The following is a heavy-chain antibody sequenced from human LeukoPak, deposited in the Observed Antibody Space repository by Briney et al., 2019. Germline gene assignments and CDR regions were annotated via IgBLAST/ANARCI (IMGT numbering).Heavy chain of an antibody. J-gene: IGHJ4*02. CDR2: INPNSGGT. V-gene: IGHV1-2*06. D-gene: IGHD1-26*01. Sequence: ASVKVSCKASGYTFTGDYMHWVRQAPGQGLEWMGRINPNSGGTNYAQKLQGRVTMTRDTSISTAYMELSRLRSDDTAVYYCARGGVGATTFGVYWGQGTLVTVSS. CDR3: ARGGVGATTFGVY. CDR1: GYTFTGDY.